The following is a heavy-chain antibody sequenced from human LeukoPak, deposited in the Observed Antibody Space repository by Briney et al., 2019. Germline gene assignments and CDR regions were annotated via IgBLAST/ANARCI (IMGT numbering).Heavy chain of an antibody. CDR2: IRSNSNGGTI. CDR3: ATDFYDTT. D-gene: IGHD3-22*01. Sequence: GGSLRLSCTASGFIFSNYGMNWVRQAPGKGLEWVGRIRSNSNGGTIDYAAPVKGRFALSRDGSKNTLYLQMNSLQTEDTAVYYCATDFYDTTWGQGTLVTVSS. V-gene: IGHV3-15*07. CDR1: GFIFSNYG. J-gene: IGHJ5*02.